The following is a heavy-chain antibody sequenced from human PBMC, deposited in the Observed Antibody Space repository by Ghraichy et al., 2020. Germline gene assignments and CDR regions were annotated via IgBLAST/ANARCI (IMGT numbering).Heavy chain of an antibody. CDR1: GYTFTSYG. V-gene: IGHV1-18*01. D-gene: IGHD5-12*01. CDR2: ISAYNGNT. Sequence: ASVKVSCKASGYTFTSYGLSWVRQAPGQGLEWMGWISAYNGNTNYAQKLQDRVTMTTDTSTSTAYMELRSLRSDDTAVYYCVSERATGYFQYWGQGPLVTVSS. CDR3: VSERATGYFQY. J-gene: IGHJ1*01.